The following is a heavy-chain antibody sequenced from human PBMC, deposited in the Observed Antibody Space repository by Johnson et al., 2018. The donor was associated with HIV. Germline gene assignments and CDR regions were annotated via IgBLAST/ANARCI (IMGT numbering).Heavy chain of an antibody. CDR2: IRYDGSNK. D-gene: IGHD6-6*01. Sequence: QVQLVESGGGVVRPGGFLRLSCAASGFTFDDFGMSWVRQAPGKGLEWVAFIRYDGSNKYYADSVKGRFTISRDNAKKSLYLQMNSLRAEDTAVYYCARELRIAARGLAFDIWGRGTLVTVSS. V-gene: IGHV3-30*02. J-gene: IGHJ3*02. CDR3: ARELRIAARGLAFDI. CDR1: GFTFDDFG.